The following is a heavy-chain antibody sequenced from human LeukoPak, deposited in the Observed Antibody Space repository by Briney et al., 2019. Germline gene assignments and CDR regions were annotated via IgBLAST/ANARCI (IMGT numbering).Heavy chain of an antibody. J-gene: IGHJ4*02. CDR2: LSSSGSYI. V-gene: IGHV3-21*01. CDR1: GFTLSSYS. CDR3: ARRDYGDY. Sequence: GGSLRLSCADSGFTLSSYSMNWVRQAPGKGLEWVSSLSSSGSYIYYPDSVKGRFTISRDNAKNSLYLQMNSLRAEDTAVYYCARRDYGDYWGQGTPVTVSS.